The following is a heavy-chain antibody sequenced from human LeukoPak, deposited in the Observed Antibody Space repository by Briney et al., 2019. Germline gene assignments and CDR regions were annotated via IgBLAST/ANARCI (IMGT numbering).Heavy chain of an antibody. CDR1: GGSFSGYY. Sequence: PSETLSLTCAVYGGSFSGYYWSWIRQPPGKGLEWIGEINHSGSTNYNPSLKSRVTISVDTSKNQFSLKLSSVTAADTAVYYCARATQMVRGVIRNNWFDPWGQGTLVTVSS. CDR2: INHSGST. D-gene: IGHD3-10*01. V-gene: IGHV4-34*01. CDR3: ARATQMVRGVIRNNWFDP. J-gene: IGHJ5*02.